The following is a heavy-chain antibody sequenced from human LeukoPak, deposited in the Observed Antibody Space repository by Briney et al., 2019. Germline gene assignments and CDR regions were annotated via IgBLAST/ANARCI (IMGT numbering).Heavy chain of an antibody. D-gene: IGHD3-9*01. V-gene: IGHV3-30*02. CDR1: GFTFSSYG. CDR2: IRYDGSNK. Sequence: GGSLRLSCAASGFTFSSYGMHWVRQAPGKGLEWAAFIRYDGSNKYYADSVRGRFTISRDNSKNTLYLQMNSLRAEDTAVYYCAKARYDILTATIFDYWGQGTLVTVSS. J-gene: IGHJ4*02. CDR3: AKARYDILTATIFDY.